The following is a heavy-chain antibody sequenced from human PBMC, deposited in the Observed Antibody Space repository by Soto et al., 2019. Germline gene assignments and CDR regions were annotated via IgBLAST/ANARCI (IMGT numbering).Heavy chain of an antibody. CDR1: GFIFNRFG. CDR2: ISYDGSNK. D-gene: IGHD3-10*02. Sequence: QVPLVESGGGVVQHGMSLRLSCAASGFIFNRFGMHCVRQAPGKGLEWVAVISYDGSNKYYADSVKGRFTISRDNSQNTLYLEMNSLRPEDTAMYYCAKAVDISVRGVPPSDCWGQGTLVTVSS. J-gene: IGHJ4*02. CDR3: AKAVDISVRGVPPSDC. V-gene: IGHV3-30*18.